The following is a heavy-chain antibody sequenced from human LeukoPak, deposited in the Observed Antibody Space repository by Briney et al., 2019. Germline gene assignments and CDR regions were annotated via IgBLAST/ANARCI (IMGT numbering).Heavy chain of an antibody. D-gene: IGHD6-13*01. V-gene: IGHV3-13*01. CDR3: ARDLEPYSSSWYGFDY. CDR2: IGTAGDT. Sequence: GSLRLSCAASGFTFSSYDMHWVRQATGKGLEWVSAIGTAGDTYYPGSVKGRFTISRDNSKNTLYLQMNSLRAEDTAVYYCARDLEPYSSSWYGFDYWGQGTLVTVSS. J-gene: IGHJ4*02. CDR1: GFTFSSYD.